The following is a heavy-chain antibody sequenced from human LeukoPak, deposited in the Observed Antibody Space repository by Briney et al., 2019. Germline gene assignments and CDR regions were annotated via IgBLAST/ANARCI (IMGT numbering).Heavy chain of an antibody. CDR2: INPNSGGT. D-gene: IGHD3-10*01. V-gene: IGHV1-2*02. CDR3: ASRVLLWFGELYYYYYGMDV. CDR1: GYTFTGYY. J-gene: IGHJ6*02. Sequence: ASVKVSCKASGYTFTGYYMHWVRQAPGQGLEWMGWINPNSGGTNYAQKFQGRVTMTRDTSISTAYMELSRLRSDDTAAYYCASRVLLWFGELYYYYYGMDVWGQGTTVTVSS.